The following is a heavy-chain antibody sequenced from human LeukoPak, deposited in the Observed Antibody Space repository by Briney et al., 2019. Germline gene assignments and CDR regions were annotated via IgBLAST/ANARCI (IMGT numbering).Heavy chain of an antibody. CDR3: GRFGDEAGIDN. V-gene: IGHV3-7*01. Sequence: GGSLRLSCAASGFTFSTYWMTWVRQAPGKGREGVANIKPSGTETYYGDPVKGRFTISRDNAKNLLYLQMSSLRAEDTAVYSCGRFGDEAGIDNWGQGTLVTVSS. D-gene: IGHD3-10*01. CDR2: IKPSGTET. J-gene: IGHJ4*02. CDR1: GFTFSTYW.